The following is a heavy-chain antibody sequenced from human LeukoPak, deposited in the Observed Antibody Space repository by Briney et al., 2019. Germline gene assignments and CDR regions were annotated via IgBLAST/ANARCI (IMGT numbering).Heavy chain of an antibody. J-gene: IGHJ4*02. Sequence: PGGSLRLSCAASGFTFSSYWMHWVRQAPGKGLVWVSRINTDGGSTSYAVSVKGRFTISRDNAKNTLYLQMDSLRAEDTAVYYCVGDVSSSEGDFDYWGQGTLVTVSS. CDR1: GFTFSSYW. CDR3: VGDVSSSEGDFDY. V-gene: IGHV3-74*01. D-gene: IGHD6-13*01. CDR2: INTDGGST.